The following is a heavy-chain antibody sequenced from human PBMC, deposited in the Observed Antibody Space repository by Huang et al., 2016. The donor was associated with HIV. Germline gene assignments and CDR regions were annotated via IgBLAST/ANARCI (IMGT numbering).Heavy chain of an antibody. Sequence: DVQLVESGGGLIQPGGSLRLSCSASGFTVTDNYFTWVRQAPGKGLEGVSLIFSSGRTYHADSVKGRFTISRDNSKNTLYLQMNSRRADDTAVYYCARGAESSWSGSYYYGLDVWGQGTTVTV. V-gene: IGHV3-53*01. CDR2: IFSSGRT. CDR3: ARGAESSWSGSYYYGLDV. D-gene: IGHD6-19*01. CDR1: GFTVTDNY. J-gene: IGHJ6*02.